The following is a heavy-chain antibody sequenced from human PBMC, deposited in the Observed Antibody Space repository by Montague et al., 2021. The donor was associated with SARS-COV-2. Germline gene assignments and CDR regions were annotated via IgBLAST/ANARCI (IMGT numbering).Heavy chain of an antibody. D-gene: IGHD3-16*01. CDR2: IFENGDT. Sequence: SETLFLTCTVSGVAISYGDWSWIRQPPGKGLEWIVTIFENGDTDHNPSLKSRVTVSEDTSQNQFSLRLSSVAAADTALYYRARYYERSWDVWGQGTTATVSS. CDR3: ARYYERSWDV. J-gene: IGHJ6*02. CDR1: GVAISYGD. V-gene: IGHV4-4*09.